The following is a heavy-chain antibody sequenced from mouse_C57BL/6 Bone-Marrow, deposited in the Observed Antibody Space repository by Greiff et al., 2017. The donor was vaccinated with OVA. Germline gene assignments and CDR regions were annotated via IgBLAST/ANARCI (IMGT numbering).Heavy chain of an antibody. CDR3: ATFLFDY. CDR2: IYPGSGNT. CDR1: GYTFTDYY. J-gene: IGHJ2*01. Sequence: VQLQQSGAELVRPGASVKLSCKASGYTFTDYYINWVKQRPGQGLEWIARIYPGSGNTYYNEKFKGKATLTAEKSSSTAYMQLSSLTSEDSAVYFCATFLFDYWGQGTTLTVSS. V-gene: IGHV1-76*01.